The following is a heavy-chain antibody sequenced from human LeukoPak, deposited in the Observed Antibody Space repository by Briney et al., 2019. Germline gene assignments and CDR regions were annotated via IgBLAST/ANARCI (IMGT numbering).Heavy chain of an antibody. CDR3: ASPYSSRARAPFDY. CDR2: ISGSGGST. CDR1: GFTFSSYA. D-gene: IGHD6-13*01. V-gene: IGHV3-23*01. Sequence: GGSLRLSCAASGFTFSSYAMSWVRQAPGKGLEWVSAISGSGGSTYYADSVKGRFTIPRDNSKNTLYLQMNSLRAEDTAVYYCASPYSSRARAPFDYWGQGTLVTVSS. J-gene: IGHJ4*02.